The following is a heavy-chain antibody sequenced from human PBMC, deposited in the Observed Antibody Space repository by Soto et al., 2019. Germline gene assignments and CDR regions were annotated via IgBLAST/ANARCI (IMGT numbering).Heavy chain of an antibody. CDR1: DYTFITYG. V-gene: IGHV1-18*04. D-gene: IGHD3-3*01. J-gene: IGHJ3*02. CDR3: ARISYPALQGAFEI. Sequence: QGHLEQSGGEVKKPGASVQVSCRALDYTFITYGLSWVRQAPGQGLEWMGLINPYNGNTVYAQKFQGRVTMTRDTSTATAYMELRSLRLNDTAVYYCARISYPALQGAFEIWGHGTMVTVSS. CDR2: INPYNGNT.